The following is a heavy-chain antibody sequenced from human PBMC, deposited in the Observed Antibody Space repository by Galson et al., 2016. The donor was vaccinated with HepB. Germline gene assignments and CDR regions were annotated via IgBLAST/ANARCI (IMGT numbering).Heavy chain of an antibody. D-gene: IGHD2-15*01. CDR2: ISSAANVI. CDR3: ARGCGVSCYRPDY. Sequence: SLRLSCAASGFAFSNYHLNWFRQAPGRGLEWVSTISSAANVIQYADSLRGRFTISRDNAKNSLYLQMNSLRVEDTAVYYCARGCGVSCYRPDYWGQGTLVTVSS. J-gene: IGHJ4*02. V-gene: IGHV3-21*06. CDR1: GFAFSNYH.